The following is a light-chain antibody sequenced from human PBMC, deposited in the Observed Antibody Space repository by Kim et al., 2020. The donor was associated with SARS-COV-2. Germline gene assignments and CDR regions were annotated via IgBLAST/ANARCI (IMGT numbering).Light chain of an antibody. Sequence: ASVGDRVTITCRASQSISSWLAWYQQKAGKAPKLLLYKASSLESGVPSRFSGSGSGTEFTLTISSLQPDEFATYYCQQYNSYSGTFGQGTKVDIK. CDR3: QQYNSYSGT. V-gene: IGKV1-5*03. J-gene: IGKJ1*01. CDR1: QSISSW. CDR2: KAS.